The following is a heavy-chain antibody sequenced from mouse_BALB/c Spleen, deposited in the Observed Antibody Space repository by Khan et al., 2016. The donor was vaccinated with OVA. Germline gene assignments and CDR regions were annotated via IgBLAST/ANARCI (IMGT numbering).Heavy chain of an antibody. CDR3: ARGYFGNYEFVY. Sequence: QVQLQQSGAELVKPGASVKLSCKTSGYTFTSYWIQWVKQRPGQGLGWIGQIFPVTGTTYYNENFKGKATLTVDTSSSTAYVQLSSLTSEDSAVYFCARGYFGNYEFVYWGQGTLVTVSP. D-gene: IGHD2-1*01. V-gene: IGHV1S132*01. CDR1: GYTFTSYW. CDR2: IFPVTGTT. J-gene: IGHJ3*01.